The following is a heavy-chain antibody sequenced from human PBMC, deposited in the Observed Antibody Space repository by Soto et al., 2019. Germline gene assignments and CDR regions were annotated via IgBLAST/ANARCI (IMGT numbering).Heavy chain of an antibody. CDR3: AKGVPGIAVAGTGYFQH. V-gene: IGHV3-23*01. J-gene: IGHJ1*01. Sequence: GGSLRLSCAASGFTFSSYAMSWVCQAPGKGLEWVSGISGSGDSTYYADSVKGRFTISRDNSKNTLYLQMNSLRAEDTAVYYCAKGVPGIAVAGTGYFQHWGQGT. D-gene: IGHD6-19*01. CDR2: ISGSGDST. CDR1: GFTFSSYA.